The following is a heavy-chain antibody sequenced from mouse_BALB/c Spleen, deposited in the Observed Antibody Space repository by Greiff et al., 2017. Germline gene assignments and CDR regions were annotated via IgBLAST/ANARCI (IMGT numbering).Heavy chain of an antibody. V-gene: IGHV1S81*02. CDR3: TIYDYDGAWFAY. J-gene: IGHJ3*01. CDR2: INPSNGGT. Sequence: QVHVKQSGAELVKPGASVKLSCKASGYTFTSYYMYWVKQRPGQGLEWIGEINPSNGGTNFNEKFKSKATLTVDKSSSTAYMQLSSLTSEDSAVYYCTIYDYDGAWFAYWGQGTLVTVSA. D-gene: IGHD2-4*01. CDR1: GYTFTSYY.